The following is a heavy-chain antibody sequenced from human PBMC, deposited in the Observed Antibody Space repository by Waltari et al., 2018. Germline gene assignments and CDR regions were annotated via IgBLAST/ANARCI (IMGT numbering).Heavy chain of an antibody. CDR2: SSTDAMET. CDR3: ARVSRRTYRSPVPGRHYYYGMDV. J-gene: IGHJ6*02. Sequence: EEQLVESGGGLVQPGDSLRLSCAASGFTFSSFWMNWVRQAPGKGPLWVSRSSTDAMETTYGDSVKGRFTISRDNARNTLYLQMNRLRAEDTAVYFCARVSRRTYRSPVPGRHYYYGMDVWGQGTTVTVSS. CDR1: GFTFSSFW. V-gene: IGHV3-74*03. D-gene: IGHD1-1*01.